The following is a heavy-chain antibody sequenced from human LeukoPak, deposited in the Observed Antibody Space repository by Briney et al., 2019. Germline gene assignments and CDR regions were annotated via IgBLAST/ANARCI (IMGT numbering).Heavy chain of an antibody. CDR2: ISSGSATT. D-gene: IGHD3-10*01. J-gene: IGHJ3*02. CDR1: GFTFSIYS. CDR3: ARAMVRGVHHPGAFDI. V-gene: IGHV3-48*01. Sequence: GSLRLSCEASGFTFSIYSMNWVRQAPGKGLEWISHISSGSATTFYADSVKGRFTISRDNSKNTLYLQMYSLRAEDTAVYYCARAMVRGVHHPGAFDIWGQGTMVTVSS.